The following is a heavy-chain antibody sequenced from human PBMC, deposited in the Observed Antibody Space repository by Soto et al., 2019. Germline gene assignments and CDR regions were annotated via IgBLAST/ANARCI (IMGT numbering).Heavy chain of an antibody. CDR2: IYPDDSDT. D-gene: IGHD5-12*01. V-gene: IGHV5-51*01. CDR1: GYTFTRHW. Sequence: ESLKVSFKCSGYTFTRHWIGWVRHMPGKGLEWMGIIYPDDSDTRYSPSFQGQVTISADRSTSTAYLQWSSLKASDSAMYYCARTSTINRYYGMDVWGQGTTVTVSS. CDR3: ARTSTINRYYGMDV. J-gene: IGHJ6*02.